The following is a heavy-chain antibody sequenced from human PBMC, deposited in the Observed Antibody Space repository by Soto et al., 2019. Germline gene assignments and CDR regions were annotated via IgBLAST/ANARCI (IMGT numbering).Heavy chain of an antibody. CDR3: ARHQHCNGGTCYPGFDH. D-gene: IGHD2-15*01. CDR1: GDSISSSSGF. Sequence: SETLSLTCSVSGDSISSSSGFWAWIRQTPGKGLEWIASIYYSGTPSYSPSLKSRVVISVDTSNNEFSLKLSSVAATDTGVYFCARHQHCNGGTCYPGFDHWGQGTLVTVSS. V-gene: IGHV4-39*01. CDR2: IYYSGTP. J-gene: IGHJ4*02.